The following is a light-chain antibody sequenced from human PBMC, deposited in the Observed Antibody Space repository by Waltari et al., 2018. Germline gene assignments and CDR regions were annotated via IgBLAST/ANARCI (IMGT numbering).Light chain of an antibody. J-gene: IGLJ3*02. V-gene: IGLV2-18*02. CDR1: RTDVGGYRR. CDR2: VVN. Sequence: QSALTPPPPVPGSPGQSVTISCTGTRTDVGGYRRVFWYQHPPGSAPKVIIYVVNERPSGFPDRFSGSKSGNTASLTISGLHPEDEADYYCSSYTSSTTLVFGGGTSLTVL. CDR3: SSYTSSTTLV.